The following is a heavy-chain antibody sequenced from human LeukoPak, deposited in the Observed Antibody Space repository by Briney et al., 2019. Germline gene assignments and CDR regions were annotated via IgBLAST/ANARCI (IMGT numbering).Heavy chain of an antibody. CDR3: ARGVHYGMDV. CDR1: GFTLSSNW. V-gene: IGHV3-74*01. Sequence: GGSLRLSCAASGFTLSSNWMHWVRQAPGKGLVWVSRINNDGSTTAYADSVKGRFSISRDNANNTLYLQMNGLRAEDTAVYYCARGVHYGMDVWGQGTTVSVSS. J-gene: IGHJ6*02. CDR2: INNDGSTT. D-gene: IGHD6-6*01.